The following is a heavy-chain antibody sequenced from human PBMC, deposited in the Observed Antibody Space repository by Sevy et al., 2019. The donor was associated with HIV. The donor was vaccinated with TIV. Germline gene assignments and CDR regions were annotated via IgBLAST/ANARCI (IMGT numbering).Heavy chain of an antibody. J-gene: IGHJ3*02. CDR3: AMDHPVFRDGSVSYLSHSHDAFDI. Sequence: SQTLSLTCAISGDSVSSNSAAWNWIRQSPSRGLEWLGRTYYRSKWYNDYAVSVKSRITINPDTSKNQFSVQLNSATPEDTALYYFAMDHPVFRDGSVSYLSHSHDAFDIWGQGTMVTVSS. V-gene: IGHV6-1*01. CDR2: TYYRSKWYN. D-gene: IGHD3-10*01. CDR1: GDSVSSNSAA.